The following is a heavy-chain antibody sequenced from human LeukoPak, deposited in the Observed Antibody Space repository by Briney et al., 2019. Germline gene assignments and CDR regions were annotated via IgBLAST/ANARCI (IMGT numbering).Heavy chain of an antibody. CDR1: GGTFSSYA. J-gene: IGHJ3*02. CDR3: ARLVEHLDALDI. Sequence: ASVKVSCKASGGTFSSYAISWVRQAPGQGLEWMGRIIPILGIANYAQKFQGRVTITADKSTSTAYMELSSLRSEDTAVYYCARLVEHLDALDIWGQGTMVTVSS. D-gene: IGHD2-2*01. CDR2: IIPILGIA. V-gene: IGHV1-69*04.